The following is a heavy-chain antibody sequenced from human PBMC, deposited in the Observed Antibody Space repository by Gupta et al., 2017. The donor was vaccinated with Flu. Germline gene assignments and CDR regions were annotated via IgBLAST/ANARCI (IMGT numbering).Heavy chain of an antibody. CDR3: ARGTYWNETNCSRIWYFDL. V-gene: IGHV3-13*01. Sequence: KELEWVSAIGTESDTFYPGSVKGRFTISRENAKNSLFLQMNSLRAGDTAVYYCARGTYWNETNCSRIWYFDLLGRGTLVTVAS. J-gene: IGHJ2*01. CDR2: IGTESDT. D-gene: IGHD2-2*01.